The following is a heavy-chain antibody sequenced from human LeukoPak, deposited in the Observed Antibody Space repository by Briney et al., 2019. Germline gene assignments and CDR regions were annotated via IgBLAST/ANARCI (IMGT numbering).Heavy chain of an antibody. Sequence: SETLSLTCTVSGGSISSGGYYWSWIRQHPGKGLEWIGYIYYSGSTYYNPSLKSRVTISVDTSKNQFSLKLSSVTAADTAVYYCAGLLGYCSGGSCYSLSYYYGMDVWGQGTTVTVSS. CDR2: IYYSGST. CDR3: AGLLGYCSGGSCYSLSYYYGMDV. J-gene: IGHJ6*02. D-gene: IGHD2-15*01. CDR1: GGSISSGGYY. V-gene: IGHV4-31*03.